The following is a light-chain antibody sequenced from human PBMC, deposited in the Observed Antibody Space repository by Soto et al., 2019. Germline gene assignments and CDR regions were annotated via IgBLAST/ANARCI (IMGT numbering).Light chain of an antibody. CDR3: SSYTSSSLHV. J-gene: IGLJ1*01. Sequence: QSVLTQPAYVSGSPGQSITISCTGTSSDVGGYNYVSWYQQHPGKAPKLMIYDVSNRPSGVSNRFSGSKSGNTASLTISGLQAEDEADYYCSSYTSSSLHVFGTGTKVTVL. V-gene: IGLV2-14*03. CDR2: DVS. CDR1: SSDVGGYNY.